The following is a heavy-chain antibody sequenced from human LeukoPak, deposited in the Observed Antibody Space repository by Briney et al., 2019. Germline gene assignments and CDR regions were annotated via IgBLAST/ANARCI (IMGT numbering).Heavy chain of an antibody. D-gene: IGHD2-15*01. CDR3: ARDRLRYCSGGSCSSGGSNWFDP. CDR2: IYYSGST. Sequence: SETLSLTCTVSGGSISSSSYYWGWIRQPPGKGLEWIGSIYYSGSTYYNPSLKSRVTMTRDTSTSTVYMELSSLRSEDTAVYYCARDRLRYCSGGSCSSGGSNWFDPWGQGTLVTVSS. CDR1: GGSISSSSYY. J-gene: IGHJ5*02. V-gene: IGHV4-39*07.